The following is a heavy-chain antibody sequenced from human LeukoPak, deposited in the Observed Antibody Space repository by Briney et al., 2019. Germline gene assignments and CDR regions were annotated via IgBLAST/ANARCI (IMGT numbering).Heavy chain of an antibody. CDR3: GRDFRDRSMPIDY. V-gene: IGHV3-11*01. Sequence: GGSLTLSCVASGFTFSDYYMSWIRQAPGKGLEWLSYISRSAISTHYADSVKGRFTISRDNAKNSLYLQMNSLRAEDTAVYYCGRDFRDRSMPIDYWGQGTLVTVSS. J-gene: IGHJ4*02. CDR2: ISRSAIST. D-gene: IGHD2/OR15-2a*01. CDR1: GFTFSDYY.